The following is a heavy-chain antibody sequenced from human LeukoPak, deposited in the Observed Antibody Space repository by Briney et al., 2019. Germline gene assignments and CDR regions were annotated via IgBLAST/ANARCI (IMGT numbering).Heavy chain of an antibody. Sequence: PGGSLRLSCAASRFTFSSYEMNWVRQAPGXGREWVSYISGSGIKHYADSVKGRFTISRDNAKNSLYLQMNSLRVEDTAVYYCAREDTGVAFDIWGQGTTVTV. CDR1: RFTFSSYE. J-gene: IGHJ3*02. V-gene: IGHV3-48*03. CDR3: AREDTGVAFDI. D-gene: IGHD2-8*01. CDR2: ISGSGIK.